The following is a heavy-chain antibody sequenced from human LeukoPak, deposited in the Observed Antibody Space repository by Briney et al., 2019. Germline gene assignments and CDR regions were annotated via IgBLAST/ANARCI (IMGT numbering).Heavy chain of an antibody. Sequence: PGGSLRLSCAASGFTVSTNYMSRVRQAPGKGLEWVSVIYRDGSTYYADSVKGRFTISRDNSKNTLYLQMNSLRAEDTAVYYCARGEGSSWYFDYWGQGNLVTVSS. V-gene: IGHV3-53*01. J-gene: IGHJ4*02. CDR2: IYRDGST. CDR1: GFTVSTNY. CDR3: ARGEGSSWYFDY. D-gene: IGHD6-13*01.